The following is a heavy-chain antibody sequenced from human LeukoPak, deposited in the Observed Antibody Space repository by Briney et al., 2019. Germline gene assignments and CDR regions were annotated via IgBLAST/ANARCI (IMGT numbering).Heavy chain of an antibody. J-gene: IGHJ5*02. D-gene: IGHD1-1*01. Sequence: AASVTVSCKASGGTFSSYAISWVRQAPGQGLEWMGGIIPIFGTANYAQKFQGRVTITTDESTSTAYMELSSLRSEDTAVYYCARAPTTITPANWFDPWGQGTLVTVSS. V-gene: IGHV1-69*05. CDR2: IIPIFGTA. CDR1: GGTFSSYA. CDR3: ARAPTTITPANWFDP.